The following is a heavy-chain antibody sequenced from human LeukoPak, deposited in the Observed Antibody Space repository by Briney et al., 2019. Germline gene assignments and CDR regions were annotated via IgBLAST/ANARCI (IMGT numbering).Heavy chain of an antibody. Sequence: SETLSLTCTVSGGSISTYYWSWIRQPPGKGLEWIGYIYYSGSTNYNPSLKSRVTISLDTSKNQFSLKLSSVTAADTAMYYCAREGGNSLPGWAFDIWGQGTMVTVSS. D-gene: IGHD4-23*01. J-gene: IGHJ3*02. CDR1: GGSISTYY. CDR3: AREGGNSLPGWAFDI. V-gene: IGHV4-59*01. CDR2: IYYSGST.